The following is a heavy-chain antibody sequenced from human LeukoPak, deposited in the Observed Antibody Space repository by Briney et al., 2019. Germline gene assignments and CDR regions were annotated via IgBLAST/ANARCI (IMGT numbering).Heavy chain of an antibody. J-gene: IGHJ4*02. Sequence: SETLSLTCTVSGGSISSYYWSWIRQPPGKGLEWIGCIYYSGSTNYNPSLKSRVTISINTSKNQFSLNLTSVTAADTAVYYCARGMYYYDGSGDCWGQGTLVTVSS. D-gene: IGHD3-22*01. V-gene: IGHV4-59*08. CDR1: GGSISSYY. CDR3: ARGMYYYDGSGDC. CDR2: IYYSGST.